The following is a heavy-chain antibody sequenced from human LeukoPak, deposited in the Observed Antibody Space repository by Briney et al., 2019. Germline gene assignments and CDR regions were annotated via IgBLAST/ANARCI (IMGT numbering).Heavy chain of an antibody. D-gene: IGHD3-22*01. J-gene: IGHJ3*02. Sequence: GRSLRLSCGASGFTFSSYAMHWVRQAPGKGLEWAAVISYDGSNKYYADSVKGRFTISRDNSKNTLYLQMNSLRAEDTAVYYCARGGSMIGGRDAFDIWGQWTMVTVSS. V-gene: IGHV3-30-3*01. CDR2: ISYDGSNK. CDR3: ARGGSMIGGRDAFDI. CDR1: GFTFSSYA.